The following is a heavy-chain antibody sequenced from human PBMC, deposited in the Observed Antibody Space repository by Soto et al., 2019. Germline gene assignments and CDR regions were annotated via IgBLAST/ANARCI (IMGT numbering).Heavy chain of an antibody. CDR2: INPSGGST. CDR3: ARVGQPATITFGGVIVEAY. D-gene: IGHD3-16*02. V-gene: IGHV1-46*01. J-gene: IGHJ1*01. CDR1: GYTFTSYY. Sequence: QVQLVQSGAEVKKPGASVKVSCKASGYTFTSYYMHWVRQAPGQGLEWMGIINPSGGSTSYAQKXXGRVTMTRDTXXSXVXXALSRLRSEDTAVYYCARVGQPATITFGGVIVEAYWGQGTLVTVSS.